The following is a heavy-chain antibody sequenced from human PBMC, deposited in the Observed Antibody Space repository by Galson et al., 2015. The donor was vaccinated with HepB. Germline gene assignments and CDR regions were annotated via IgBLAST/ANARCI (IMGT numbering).Heavy chain of an antibody. J-gene: IGHJ3*02. Sequence: QSGAEVKKPGESLRISYKGSGYSFTSYWISWVRQMPGKGLEWMGRIDPSDSYTNYSPSFQGHVTISADKSISTAYLQWSSLKASDTAMYYCARLRSLTFGGVIVLDAFDIWGQGTMVTVSS. CDR2: IDPSDSYT. V-gene: IGHV5-10-1*01. CDR3: ARLRSLTFGGVIVLDAFDI. D-gene: IGHD3-16*02. CDR1: GYSFTSYW.